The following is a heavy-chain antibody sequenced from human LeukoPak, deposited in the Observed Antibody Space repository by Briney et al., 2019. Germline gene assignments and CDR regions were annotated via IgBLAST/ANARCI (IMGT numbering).Heavy chain of an antibody. D-gene: IGHD3-16*02. CDR3: ARDLTGDLYTFFDY. V-gene: IGHV1-2*02. CDR1: GYTFTGYH. J-gene: IGHJ4*02. Sequence: ASVKVSCKTTGYTFTGYHLHWVRQASGQGLEWMAWIQSDSGDTNYAQKFQGRVTVTRDKFTRTSYIEVDRLSSDDTAVYYCARDLTGDLYTFFDYWGQGTLVTVSS. CDR2: IQSDSGDT.